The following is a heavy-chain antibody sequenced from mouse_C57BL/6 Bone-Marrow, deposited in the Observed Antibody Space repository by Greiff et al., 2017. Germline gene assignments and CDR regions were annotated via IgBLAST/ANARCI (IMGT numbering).Heavy chain of an antibody. V-gene: IGHV1-7*01. CDR2: INPSSGYT. Sequence: QVQLQQSGAELAKPGASVQLSCKASGYTFTSSWMHWVKQRPGQGLEWIGYINPSSGYTKYNQKFKDKATLTADKSSSTAYMQMSSLTYEDSAVYYCAKIYAMDYWGQGTSVTVSS. J-gene: IGHJ4*01. CDR1: GYTFTSSW. CDR3: AKIYAMDY.